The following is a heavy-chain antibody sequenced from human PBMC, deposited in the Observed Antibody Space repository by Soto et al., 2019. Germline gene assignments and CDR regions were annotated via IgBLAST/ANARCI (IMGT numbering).Heavy chain of an antibody. Sequence: ASVQVSFKASGYTFTSYAMHWVRQAPGQSLEWMGWINAGNGNTKYSQKFQGRVTITRDTSASTAYMELSSLRSEDTAVYYCARSYYDFWSGRYYYGMDVWGQGTTVTVSS. CDR1: GYTFTSYA. CDR2: INAGNGNT. J-gene: IGHJ6*02. CDR3: ARSYYDFWSGRYYYGMDV. D-gene: IGHD3-3*01. V-gene: IGHV1-3*01.